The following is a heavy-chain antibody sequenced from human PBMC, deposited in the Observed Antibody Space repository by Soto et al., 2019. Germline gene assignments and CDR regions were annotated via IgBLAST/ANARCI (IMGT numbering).Heavy chain of an antibody. CDR3: AKVGAVEMAPIDY. J-gene: IGHJ4*02. V-gene: IGHV3-30*18. Sequence: GGSLRLSCAASGFTFSSYGMHWVRQAPGKGLEWVAVISYDGSNKYYADSVKGRFTISRDNSKNTLYLQMNSLRAEDTVVYYCAKVGAVEMAPIDYWGQGTLVTVSS. CDR1: GFTFSSYG. CDR2: ISYDGSNK. D-gene: IGHD1-26*01.